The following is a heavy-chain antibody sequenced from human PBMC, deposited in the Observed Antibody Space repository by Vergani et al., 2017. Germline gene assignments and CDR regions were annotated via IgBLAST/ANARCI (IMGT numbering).Heavy chain of an antibody. CDR1: GFRFSSYS. D-gene: IGHD4-11*01. CDR3: AKDLSYSTAWPHFDS. Sequence: QVQLVESGGGVVQPGRSLRLSCAASGFRFSSYSMNWVRQAPGKGLEWVAVIWYDGSNKYYADSVKGRFTISRDNSQNTVNLQMNSLRVEDTAMYFCAKDLSYSTAWPHFDSRGQGTLVTVSS. CDR2: IWYDGSNK. J-gene: IGHJ4*02. V-gene: IGHV3-33*06.